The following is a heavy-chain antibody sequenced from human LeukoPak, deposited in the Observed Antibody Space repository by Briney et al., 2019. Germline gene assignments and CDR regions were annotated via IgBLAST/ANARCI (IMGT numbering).Heavy chain of an antibody. CDR2: ISYDGSNK. V-gene: IGHV3-30-3*01. D-gene: IGHD6-19*01. CDR3: ARDGGWYRDY. J-gene: IGHJ4*02. CDR1: GFTFSSYA. Sequence: GGSLRLSCAASGFTFSSYAMHWVRQAPGKGLEWVAVISYDGSNKYYADSVKGRFTISRDNSKNTLYLQMNSLRAEDTAVYYCARDGGWYRDYWGQGTLVTVSS.